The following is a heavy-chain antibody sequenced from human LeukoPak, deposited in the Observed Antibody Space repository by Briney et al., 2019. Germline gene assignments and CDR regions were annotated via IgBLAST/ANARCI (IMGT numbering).Heavy chain of an antibody. V-gene: IGHV1-2*02. D-gene: IGHD5-18*01. J-gene: IGHJ5*02. Sequence: GASVKVSCKASGYSFTDYYINWVRQAPGQGLEWMGWINPNHGGTHYAQKFQGRVTMTRDTSISTAYMELSRLRSDDTAVYYCARNSYGTPRSRFDPWGQGTLVTVSS. CDR3: ARNSYGTPRSRFDP. CDR2: INPNHGGT. CDR1: GYSFTDYY.